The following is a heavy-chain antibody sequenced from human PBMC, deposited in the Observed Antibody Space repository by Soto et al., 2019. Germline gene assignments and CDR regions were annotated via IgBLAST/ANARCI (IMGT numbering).Heavy chain of an antibody. CDR3: AKDSEYDFWSGFLYYFDY. V-gene: IGHV3-23*01. CDR2: ISGSGGST. CDR1: GFTFSSYA. D-gene: IGHD3-3*01. Sequence: GGSLRLSCAASGFTFSSYAMSWVRQAPGKGLEWVSAISGSGGSTYYANSVKGRFTISRDNSKNTLYLQMNSLRAEDTAVYYCAKDSEYDFWSGFLYYFDYWGQGTLGTVSS. J-gene: IGHJ4*02.